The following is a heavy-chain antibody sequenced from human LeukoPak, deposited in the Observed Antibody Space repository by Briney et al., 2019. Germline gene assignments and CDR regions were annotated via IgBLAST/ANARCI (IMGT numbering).Heavy chain of an antibody. D-gene: IGHD6-19*01. CDR3: ARGRLSSGWYDD. Sequence: GGSLRLSCAASGFTFSDYYMSWIRQAPGKGLEWISHISGSSSYTNYADSVKGRFSISRDNAKNTLYLHMNSLRAEDTAVYYCARGRLSSGWYDDWGQGTLVTVSS. V-gene: IGHV3-11*06. CDR2: ISGSSSYT. J-gene: IGHJ4*02. CDR1: GFTFSDYY.